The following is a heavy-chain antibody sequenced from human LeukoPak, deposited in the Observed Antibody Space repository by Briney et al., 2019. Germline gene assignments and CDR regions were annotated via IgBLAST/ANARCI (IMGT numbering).Heavy chain of an antibody. Sequence: GSLRLSCAASGFTFTSYSINWVRPAPGKGLEWVSSISSSSSYIYYADSVKGRFTISRDNAKNSLYLQMNSLRAEDTAVYHCAKDKYSPVRSMSEAAYYFDFWGPGTLVTVSS. J-gene: IGHJ4*02. CDR3: AKDKYSPVRSMSEAAYYFDF. V-gene: IGHV3-21*04. CDR1: GFTFTSYS. CDR2: ISSSSSYI. D-gene: IGHD6-13*01.